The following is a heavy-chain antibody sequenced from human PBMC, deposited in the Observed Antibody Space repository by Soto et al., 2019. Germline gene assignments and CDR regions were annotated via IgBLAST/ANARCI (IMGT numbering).Heavy chain of an antibody. CDR3: ARGDREDIEEVVGVRPGEYSMDV. CDR1: DFTFRIFA. J-gene: IGHJ6*01. Sequence: QVHLVESGGGVVQPGSSLRLSCAASDFTFRIFAMHWLRQSPGTGLEWVAVISYDGSRKADSVKGRFTVSRDNSWNTLYLQMNSLRAEDTARYYCARGDREDIEEVVGVRPGEYSMDVWGQGNTVTVSS. CDR2: ISYDGSRK. V-gene: IGHV3-30-3*01. D-gene: IGHD1-26*01.